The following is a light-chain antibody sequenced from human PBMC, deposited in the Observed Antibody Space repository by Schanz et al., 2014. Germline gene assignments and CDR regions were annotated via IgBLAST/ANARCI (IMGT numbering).Light chain of an antibody. J-gene: IGLJ3*02. CDR3: NSYAGSNNWV. Sequence: QSALTQPASVSGSPGQSITISCTGTSSDVGNYNYVSWYRHHPGKAPKLIIFDVTSRPSGVSHRFSGSKSGNTASLTISGLQAEDEADYYCNSYAGSNNWVFGGGTKLTVL. V-gene: IGLV2-14*03. CDR1: SSDVGNYNY. CDR2: DVT.